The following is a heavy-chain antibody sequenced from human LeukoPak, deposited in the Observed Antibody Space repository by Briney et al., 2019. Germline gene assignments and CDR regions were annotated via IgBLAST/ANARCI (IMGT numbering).Heavy chain of an antibody. J-gene: IGHJ4*02. V-gene: IGHV3-23*01. CDR2: ISGSGGST. D-gene: IGHD3-9*01. Sequence: PGGSLRLSCAASGFTFSSYAMSWVRQAPGKGLEWVSAISGSGGSTYYADSVKGRFTISRDNSKNTLYLQMNSLRAEDTAVYYCAITYDILTGYYPFDYWGQGTLVTVSS. CDR3: AITYDILTGYYPFDY. CDR1: GFTFSSYA.